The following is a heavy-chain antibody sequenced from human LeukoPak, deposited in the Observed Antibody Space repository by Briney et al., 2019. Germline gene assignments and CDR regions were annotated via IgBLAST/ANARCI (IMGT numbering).Heavy chain of an antibody. J-gene: IGHJ4*02. CDR1: RFTFSTYA. CDR3: TKDRRQWVVPYFDS. D-gene: IGHD6-19*01. Sequence: GGSLRLSCAASRFTFSTYAMSWVRHTPGKGLEWVSGISSGGNTQYTDSVKGRFTVSRDNSENTLHLQMDSLRAEDTAIYYCTKDRRQWVVPYFDSWGQGTVVTVSS. V-gene: IGHV3-23*01. CDR2: ISSGGNT.